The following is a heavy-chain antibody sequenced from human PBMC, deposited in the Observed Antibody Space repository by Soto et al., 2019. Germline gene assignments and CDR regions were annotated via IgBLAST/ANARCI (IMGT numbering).Heavy chain of an antibody. CDR1: GGSIRSYY. Sequence: PSETLSLTCTVSGGSIRSYYWSWIRQAPGKGLAWIGYLYNSGSTVYNPSLKSRVTISVDTSKNQFSLKLNSVTAADTAVYYCARDLWGYCGTDCYPLDVWGQGTKVTVSS. V-gene: IGHV4-59*01. CDR2: LYNSGST. CDR3: ARDLWGYCGTDCYPLDV. D-gene: IGHD2-21*02. J-gene: IGHJ6*02.